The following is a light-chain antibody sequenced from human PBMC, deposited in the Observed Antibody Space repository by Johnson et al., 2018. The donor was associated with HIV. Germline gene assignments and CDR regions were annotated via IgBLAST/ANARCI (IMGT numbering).Light chain of an antibody. CDR3: GKWDSSLSAL. J-gene: IGLJ1*01. Sequence: QSVLTQPPSVSAAPGQKVTISCSGSSSNIGNSYVSWYQQLPGTAPKLLIYDNNKRPSGIPDRFSGSKSGTSATLGITGRQTGDEADYYCGKWDSSLSALFGTGTKVTVL. CDR1: SSNIGNSY. V-gene: IGLV1-51*01. CDR2: DNN.